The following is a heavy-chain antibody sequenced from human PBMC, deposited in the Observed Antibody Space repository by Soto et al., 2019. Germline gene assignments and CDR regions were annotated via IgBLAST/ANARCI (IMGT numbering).Heavy chain of an antibody. CDR3: STSSPDIVVVPAATANYYYYGMDV. Sequence: SVKVSCKASGFTFTNSAVQWVRQARGQRLEWIGWIGVGSGSPNYAQKFQERVTITADESTSTAYMELSSLRSEDTAVYYCSTSSPDIVVVPAATANYYYYGMDVWGQGTTVTVSS. J-gene: IGHJ6*02. CDR2: IGVGSGSP. D-gene: IGHD2-2*01. CDR1: GFTFTNSA. V-gene: IGHV1-58*01.